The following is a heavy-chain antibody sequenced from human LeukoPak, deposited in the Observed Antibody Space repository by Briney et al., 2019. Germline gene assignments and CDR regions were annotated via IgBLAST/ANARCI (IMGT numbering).Heavy chain of an antibody. CDR3: ARDLGYCSSTSCYGY. Sequence: SVKVSCKASGGTFSSYAISWVRQAPGQGLEWMGRIIPILGIANYAQKFQGRVTITADKSTSTAYMEQSSLRSEDTAVYYCARDLGYCSSTSCYGYWGQGTLVTVSS. D-gene: IGHD2-2*03. J-gene: IGHJ4*02. V-gene: IGHV1-69*04. CDR1: GGTFSSYA. CDR2: IIPILGIA.